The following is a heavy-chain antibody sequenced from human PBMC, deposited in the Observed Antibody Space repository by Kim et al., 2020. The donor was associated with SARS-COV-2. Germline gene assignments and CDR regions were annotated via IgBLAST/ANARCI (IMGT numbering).Heavy chain of an antibody. J-gene: IGHJ4*02. D-gene: IGHD5-12*01. CDR2: ISGDGGST. CDR3: AKDIAIVATIGGGWELHPFDY. Sequence: GGSLRLSCAASGFTFDDYAMHWVRQAPGKGLEWVSLISGDGGSTYYADSVKGRFTISRENSKNSLYLQMNSLRTEDTALYYCAKDIAIVATIGGGWELHPFDYWGQGTLVTVSS. CDR1: GFTFDDYA. V-gene: IGHV3-43*02.